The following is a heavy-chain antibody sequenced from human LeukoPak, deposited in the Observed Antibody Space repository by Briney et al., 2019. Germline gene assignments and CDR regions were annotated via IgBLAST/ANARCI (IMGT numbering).Heavy chain of an antibody. V-gene: IGHV3-64D*09. J-gene: IGHJ4*02. CDR2: ISSNGGTT. Sequence: GGSLRLSCSASGFTFSSYAMHWVRRAPGKGLEYVSTISSNGGTTYYADSVKGRFTISRDNSKNTLYLQMSSLRAEDTAVYYCVKGHDSSGYYLSYFDYWGQGALVTVSS. D-gene: IGHD3-22*01. CDR1: GFTFSSYA. CDR3: VKGHDSSGYYLSYFDY.